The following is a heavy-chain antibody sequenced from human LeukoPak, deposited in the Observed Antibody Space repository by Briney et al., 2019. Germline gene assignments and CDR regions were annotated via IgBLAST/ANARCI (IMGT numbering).Heavy chain of an antibody. CDR2: ITSSSSYI. CDR3: ARDPYSGSYGPYYYYYMDV. J-gene: IGHJ6*03. CDR1: GFTFSSYN. D-gene: IGHD1-26*01. Sequence: LGGSLRLSCAASGFTFSSYNMNWVRQAPGKGPEWVSSITSSSSYIYYADSVKGRFTISRDNAKNSLYLQMDSLRVEDTAVYYCARDPYSGSYGPYYYYYMDVWGEGTTVTISS. V-gene: IGHV3-21*06.